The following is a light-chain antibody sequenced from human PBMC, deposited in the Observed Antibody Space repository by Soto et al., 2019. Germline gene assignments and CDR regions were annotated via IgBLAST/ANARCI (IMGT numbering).Light chain of an antibody. CDR3: QQYNDYQYT. CDR2: GAS. V-gene: IGKV3-20*01. CDR1: QSVSSEK. J-gene: IGKJ2*01. Sequence: EIVLTQSPGTLSLSPGERASLSCRASQSVSSEKLAWYQQKPGQAPRLLIFGASGRATGIPERFSGSGSGTDFSLTISRLEPEDSAVYYCQQYNDYQYTFGQGTKLEIK.